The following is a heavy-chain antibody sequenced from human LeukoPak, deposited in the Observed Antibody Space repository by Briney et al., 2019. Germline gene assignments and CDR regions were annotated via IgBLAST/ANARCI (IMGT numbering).Heavy chain of an antibody. CDR2: ITSSGTYI. CDR1: GFTFNNYN. CDR3: ARVDDSSNWYQDWYFDL. Sequence: GGSLRLSCATSGFTFNNYNMNWVRQAPGRALEWVSSITSSGTYIFYADSVKGRFTISRDNAKNSLYLQMNSLGPEDTAVYYCARVDDSSNWYQDWYFDLWGRGTLVTVSS. V-gene: IGHV3-21*01. J-gene: IGHJ2*01. D-gene: IGHD6-13*01.